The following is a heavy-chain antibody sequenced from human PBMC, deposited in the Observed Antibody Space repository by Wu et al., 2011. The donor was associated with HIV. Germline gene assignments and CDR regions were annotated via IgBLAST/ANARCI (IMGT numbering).Heavy chain of an antibody. D-gene: IGHD7-27*01. V-gene: IGHV1-69*05. CDR1: GGTFSDYA. J-gene: IGHJ4*02. CDR3: ARDSLSRPGESGVYFDY. Sequence: QVQLVQSGAEVKKPGSSVKVSCKASGGTFSDYAFCWVRQAPGQGLEWIGEIIPVFDTVFYAQKLQGRVTISTDESTSTAFMELSSLRSEDTAVYYCARDSLSRPGESGVYFDYWAREPWSPSPQ. CDR2: IIPVFDTV.